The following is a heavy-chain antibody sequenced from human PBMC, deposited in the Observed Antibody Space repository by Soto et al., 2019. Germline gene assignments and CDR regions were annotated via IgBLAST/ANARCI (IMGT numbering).Heavy chain of an antibody. D-gene: IGHD6-13*01. Sequence: APRLSRSDPGLPISTYAMHLVRQAPGEGLEYIAGITSNGRTTSYKDSVKGRFIISRDNSERTLYLQLSSLRFYDTAVYFCVKDHIATAGIGLYKWFDPWGQGTRVTVSS. CDR2: ITSNGRTT. CDR1: GLPISTYA. V-gene: IGHV3-64D*06. J-gene: IGHJ5*02. CDR3: VKDHIATAGIGLYKWFDP.